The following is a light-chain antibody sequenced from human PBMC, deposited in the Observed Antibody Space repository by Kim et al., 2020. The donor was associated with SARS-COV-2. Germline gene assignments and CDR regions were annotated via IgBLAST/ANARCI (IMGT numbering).Light chain of an antibody. CDR3: QAWDSSTAYV. J-gene: IGLJ1*01. V-gene: IGLV3-1*01. CDR2: QDS. CDR1: KMGDKY. Sequence: SPRNTASITCTGNKMGDKYACWYKQKPGQSPVLGIYQDSKRPSGIPERFSGSNSGNTATLTISGTQAMDEADYYCQAWDSSTAYVFGTGTKVTVL.